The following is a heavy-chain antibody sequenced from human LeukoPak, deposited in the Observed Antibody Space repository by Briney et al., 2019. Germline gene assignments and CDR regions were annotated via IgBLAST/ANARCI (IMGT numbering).Heavy chain of an antibody. CDR1: GFTFSSYG. Sequence: GGTLRLSCAASGFTFSSYGMSWVRQAPGKGLEWVSAISGSGGSTYYADSVKGRFTISRDNSKNTLYLQMNSLRAEDTAVYYCATYGDSSDYWGQGTLVTVSS. J-gene: IGHJ4*02. D-gene: IGHD4-17*01. CDR2: ISGSGGST. CDR3: ATYGDSSDY. V-gene: IGHV3-23*01.